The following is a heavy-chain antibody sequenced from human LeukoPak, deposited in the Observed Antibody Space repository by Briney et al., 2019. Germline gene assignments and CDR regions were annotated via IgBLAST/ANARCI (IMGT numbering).Heavy chain of an antibody. J-gene: IGHJ5*02. V-gene: IGHV5-10-1*01. D-gene: IGHD2-2*01. CDR1: GYRFTSYW. Sequence: GESLRISCKGSGYRFTSYWISWVRQMPGKGLEWMGRIDPSDSYTNYSPSFQAHVTISADKSISTAYLQWSSLKASDTAMYYCARHVSQGYCSSTSCYPGTWFDPWGQGTLVTVSS. CDR2: IDPSDSYT. CDR3: ARHVSQGYCSSTSCYPGTWFDP.